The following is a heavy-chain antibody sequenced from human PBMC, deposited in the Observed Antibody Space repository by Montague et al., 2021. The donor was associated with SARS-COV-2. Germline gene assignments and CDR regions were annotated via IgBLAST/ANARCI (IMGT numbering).Heavy chain of an antibody. Sequence: CAISGDSVSSNSATWNWVRQSPSRGLEWLGGTYYTSKWYNDYAXXXRGRVTINPDTSKNQFSLQLNSVTPEDTAIYYCTSGREGNYNVMDVWGQGTTVTVSS. CDR1: GDSVSSNSAT. D-gene: IGHD1-1*01. CDR3: TSGREGNYNVMDV. J-gene: IGHJ6*02. CDR2: TYYTSKWYN. V-gene: IGHV6-1*01.